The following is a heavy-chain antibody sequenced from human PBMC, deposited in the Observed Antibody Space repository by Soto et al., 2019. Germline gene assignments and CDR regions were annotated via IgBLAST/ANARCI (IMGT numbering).Heavy chain of an antibody. Sequence: SVRVSCKXSGGTFSSYAISWVRQAPGQGLEWMGGIIPIFGTANYAQKFQGRVTITADESTSTAYMELSSLRSEDTAVYYCARVIRGSYRRGWYYYGMDVWGQGTTVTVS. CDR3: ARVIRGSYRRGWYYYGMDV. J-gene: IGHJ6*02. CDR2: IIPIFGTA. D-gene: IGHD1-26*01. V-gene: IGHV1-69*13. CDR1: GGTFSSYA.